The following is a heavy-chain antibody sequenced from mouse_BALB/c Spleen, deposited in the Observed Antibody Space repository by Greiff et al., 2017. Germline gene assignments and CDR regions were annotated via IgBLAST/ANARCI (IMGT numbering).Heavy chain of an antibody. CDR3: ARDDYYGSLGHFDV. CDR1: GFTFSSYA. Sequence: DVKLVESGGGLVKPGGSLKLSCAASGFTFSSYAMSWVRQSPEKRLEWVAEISSGGSYTYYPDTVTGRFTISRDNAKNTLYLEMSSLRSEDTAMYYCARDDYYGSLGHFDVWGAGTTVTVSS. CDR2: ISSGGSYT. J-gene: IGHJ1*01. D-gene: IGHD1-1*01. V-gene: IGHV5-9-4*01.